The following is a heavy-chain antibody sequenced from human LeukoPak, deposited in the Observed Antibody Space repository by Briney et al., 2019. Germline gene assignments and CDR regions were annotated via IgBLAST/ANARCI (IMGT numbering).Heavy chain of an antibody. CDR3: ARSLYALDY. CDR2: IRSSSSYI. D-gene: IGHD2-8*01. Sequence: PGGSLRLSCAASGFTFSSYSMNWVRQAPGKGLEWVSSIRSSSSYIYYADSVKGRFTISRDNAKNSLYLKMNSLRAEDTAVYYCARSLYALDYWGQGTLVTVSS. V-gene: IGHV3-21*01. J-gene: IGHJ4*02. CDR1: GFTFSSYS.